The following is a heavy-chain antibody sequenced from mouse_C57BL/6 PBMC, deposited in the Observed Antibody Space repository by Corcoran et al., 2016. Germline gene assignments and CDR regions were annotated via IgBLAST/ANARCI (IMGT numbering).Heavy chain of an antibody. V-gene: IGHV1-81*01. CDR2: IYPRSGNT. J-gene: IGHJ2*01. D-gene: IGHD4-1*01. CDR3: ARSGRDAFDY. Sequence: QVQLQQSGAELVKPGASVKISCKASGYTFTSYGISWVKQRTGQGLEWIGEIYPRSGNTYYNEKFKGKATLTADKSSSTAYMELRSLTSEDSAVYFFARSGRDAFDYWCQGTTLTVSS. CDR1: GYTFTSYG.